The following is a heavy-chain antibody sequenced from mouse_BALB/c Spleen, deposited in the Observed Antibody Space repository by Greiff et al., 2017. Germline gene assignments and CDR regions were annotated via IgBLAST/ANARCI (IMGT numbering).Heavy chain of an antibody. Sequence: EVQLVESGGGLVKPGGSLKLSCAASGFTFSNYAMSWVRQTPEKRLEWVATISSGGNYTYYPDSVKGRFTISRDNAKNTLYLQMSSLRSEDTAMYYCARHIRGVGGHYYAMDYWGQGTSVTVSS. CDR3: ARHIRGVGGHYYAMDY. CDR1: GFTFSNYA. J-gene: IGHJ4*01. D-gene: IGHD1-1*01. V-gene: IGHV5-9-3*01. CDR2: ISSGGNYT.